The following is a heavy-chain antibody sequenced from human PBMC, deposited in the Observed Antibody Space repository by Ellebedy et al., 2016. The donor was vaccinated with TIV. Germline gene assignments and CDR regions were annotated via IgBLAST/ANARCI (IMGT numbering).Heavy chain of an antibody. CDR1: GYTFTSYY. V-gene: IGHV1-46*01. D-gene: IGHD5-24*01. CDR3: ARVHRDGYTSRGNRGAFDI. J-gene: IGHJ3*02. CDR2: INPSGGST. Sequence: AASVKVSCKSSGYTFTSYYMHWVRQAPGQGLEWMGIINPSGGSTSYAQKFQGRVTMTRDTSTSTVYMELSSLRSEDTAVYYCARVHRDGYTSRGNRGAFDIWGQGTMVTVSS.